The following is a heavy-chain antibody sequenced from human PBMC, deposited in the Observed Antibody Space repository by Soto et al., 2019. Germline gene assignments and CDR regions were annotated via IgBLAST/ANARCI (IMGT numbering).Heavy chain of an antibody. V-gene: IGHV1-8*01. CDR3: ATDQVIAGGWWGYYYYGMDV. CDR2: MNPNSGNT. D-gene: IGHD2-15*01. CDR1: GYTFTSYD. J-gene: IGHJ6*01. Sequence: SVKVSCKASGYTFTSYDINWVRQATGQGLEWMGWMNPNSGNTGYAQKFQGRVTMTRNTSISTANMELSSLRSEDTAVYYCATDQVIAGGWWGYYYYGMDVWGQGTTVTVTS.